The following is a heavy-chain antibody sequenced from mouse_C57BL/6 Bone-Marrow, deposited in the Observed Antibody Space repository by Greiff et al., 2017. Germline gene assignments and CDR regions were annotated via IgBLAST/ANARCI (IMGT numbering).Heavy chain of an antibody. CDR2: INPSNGGT. Sequence: VKLQQPGTELVKPGASVKLSCKASGYTFTSYWMHWVKQRPGQGLEWIGNINPSNGGTNYNEKFKSKATLTVDKSSSTAYMQLSSLTSEDSAVYYCARSGSSFYWYFDVWGTGTTVTVSS. V-gene: IGHV1-53*01. J-gene: IGHJ1*03. D-gene: IGHD1-3*01. CDR3: ARSGSSFYWYFDV. CDR1: GYTFTSYW.